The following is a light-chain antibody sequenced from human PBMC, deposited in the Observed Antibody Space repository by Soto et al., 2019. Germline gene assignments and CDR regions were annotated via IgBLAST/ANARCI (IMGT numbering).Light chain of an antibody. V-gene: IGKV3-20*01. Sequence: VVLTQSPGTLSLSPGERATLSCRASQSVGRRYLAWYQQKPGQAPRLLIYDTSDRASDIPVRFSGGGSETDFSLTISRLVPEDSAVYYCQHQGTFGGGTKVEIK. J-gene: IGKJ4*01. CDR2: DTS. CDR3: QHQGT. CDR1: QSVGRRY.